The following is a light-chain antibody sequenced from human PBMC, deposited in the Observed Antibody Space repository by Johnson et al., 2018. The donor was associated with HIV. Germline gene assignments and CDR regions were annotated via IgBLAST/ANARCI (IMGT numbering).Light chain of an antibody. Sequence: QSVLTQPPSVSAAPGQKVTISCSGSSSDMGNYAVSWYQQLPGTAPTLLIYENNKRPSGIPDRFSGSKSGTSATLGITGLQTGDEAVYYCGTWDSNLFLFGTGTKVTVL. J-gene: IGLJ1*01. CDR1: SSDMGNYA. V-gene: IGLV1-51*02. CDR2: ENN. CDR3: GTWDSNLFL.